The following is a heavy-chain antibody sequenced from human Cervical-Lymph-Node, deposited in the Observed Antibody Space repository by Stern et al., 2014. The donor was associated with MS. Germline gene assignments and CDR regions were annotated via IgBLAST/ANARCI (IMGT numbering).Heavy chain of an antibody. D-gene: IGHD2-15*01. CDR2: ISVYNGDT. J-gene: IGHJ4*02. CDR1: GYTFSSYG. CDR3: ARETPNCSGGTCYPRIDY. V-gene: IGHV1-18*01. Sequence: QVQLVQSGAEVKKPGASVKVSCKASGYTFSSYGFSWVRQAPGQGLAWMGWISVYNGDTSYAEKIQGRVTMTTDTSTSTAYMELRSLRSDDTAVYFCARETPNCSGGTCYPRIDYWGQGTLVTVSS.